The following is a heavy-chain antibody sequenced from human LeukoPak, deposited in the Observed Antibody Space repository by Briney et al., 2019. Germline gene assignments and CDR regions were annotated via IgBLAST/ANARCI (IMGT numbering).Heavy chain of an antibody. J-gene: IGHJ1*01. D-gene: IGHD3-10*01. CDR3: ARRGVTGEFTPLDEYFQH. CDR1: GYCFTSYW. V-gene: IGHV5-51*01. Sequence: GESLKISCKGSGYCFTSYWIGWVRQMPGKGLEWMGIIYPGDSDTRYSPSLQGQVTISADKSISTAYLQWSSLKASDTAMYYCARRGVTGEFTPLDEYFQHWGQGTLVTVSS. CDR2: IYPGDSDT.